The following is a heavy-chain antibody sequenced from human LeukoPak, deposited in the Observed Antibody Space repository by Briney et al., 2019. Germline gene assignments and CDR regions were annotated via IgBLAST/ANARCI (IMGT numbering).Heavy chain of an antibody. CDR2: IWYDGSNK. CDR1: GFTFSSYG. Sequence: GGSLRLSCAASGFTFSSYGMHWVRQAPGKGLEWVAVIWYDGSNKYYADSVKGRFTISRDNSKSTLYLQMNSLRAEDTAVYYCAKGIAVAGVLFDYWGQGTLVTVSS. D-gene: IGHD6-19*01. V-gene: IGHV3-33*06. J-gene: IGHJ4*02. CDR3: AKGIAVAGVLFDY.